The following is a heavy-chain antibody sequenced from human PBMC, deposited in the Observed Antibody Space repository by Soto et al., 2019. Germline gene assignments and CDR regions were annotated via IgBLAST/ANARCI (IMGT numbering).Heavy chain of an antibody. CDR1: GFTFSYYT. J-gene: IGHJ4*02. CDR3: ARAAADSPGY. Sequence: EVQLVESGGGLVKPGGSLRLSCAASGFTFSYYTMTWVRQAPGKGLEWVSSIRSDGNDKYYADSVKGRFNIARDKAKKSLYLHLNTLRADDTGVYYCARAAADSPGYWGQGKLVTVS. V-gene: IGHV3-21*01. CDR2: IRSDGNDK. D-gene: IGHD3-22*01.